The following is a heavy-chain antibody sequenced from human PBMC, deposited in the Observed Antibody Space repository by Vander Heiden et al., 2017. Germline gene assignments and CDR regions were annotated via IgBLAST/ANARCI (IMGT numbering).Heavy chain of an antibody. CDR3: ARDYSYYYGLDV. CDR1: GYTFTKYA. V-gene: IGHV7-4-1*02. J-gene: IGHJ6*02. Sequence: QVQLVQSGSELQKPGASVTVSCKASGYTFTKYAIICVRQAPGQGLQWVGWINTDTGEPTYAQAFTGRFVFSLDTSVTTAYLQISSLEAEDSAVYYCARDYSYYYGLDVWGQGTTVTVSS. CDR2: INTDTGEP.